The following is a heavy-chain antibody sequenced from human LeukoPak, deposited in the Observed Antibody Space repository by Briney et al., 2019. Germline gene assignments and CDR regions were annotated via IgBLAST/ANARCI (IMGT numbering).Heavy chain of an antibody. Sequence: PGGSLRLSCAASGFTFSSYAMHWVRQPPGKGLEWVAVISYDGSNKYYADSVKGRFNISRDNSKNTLYLQMNVLRAEETAVYYCARDFGSSGYYFRYYYYGMDVWGQGTTVTVSS. CDR2: ISYDGSNK. D-gene: IGHD3-22*01. CDR1: GFTFSSYA. CDR3: ARDFGSSGYYFRYYYYGMDV. V-gene: IGHV3-30*04. J-gene: IGHJ6*02.